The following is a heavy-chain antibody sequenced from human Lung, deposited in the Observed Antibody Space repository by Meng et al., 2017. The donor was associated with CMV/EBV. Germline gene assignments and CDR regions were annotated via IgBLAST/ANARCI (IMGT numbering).Heavy chain of an antibody. CDR2: VNPISDAT. CDR1: GYSFSGFY. J-gene: IGHJ4*01. D-gene: IGHD6-19*01. Sequence: VQLVQSGAEGKRPGASVNISCQASGYSFSGFYLNWARQAPGHGLEWLGRVNPISDATHLAQKFEGRITVTRGATINTAFMELTRLRPDDTAVYYCAKSSDNGWSSWGPGTLVTVSS. CDR3: AKSSDNGWSS. V-gene: IGHV1-2*06.